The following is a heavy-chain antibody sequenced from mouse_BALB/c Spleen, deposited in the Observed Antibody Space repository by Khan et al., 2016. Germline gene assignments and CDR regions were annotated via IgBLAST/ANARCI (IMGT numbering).Heavy chain of an antibody. CDR1: GYSITSDYA. D-gene: IGHD1-1*01. V-gene: IGHV3-2*02. CDR2: INYSGGT. J-gene: IGHJ3*01. Sequence: EVKLLESGPGLVKPSQSLSLTCTVTGYSITSDYAWNWIRQFPGDKLERMAYINYSGGTSYNPSLKSRISITRDTSKHQFFLQLNSGTAEATAAYYCARDYYGSSFFDYWGQGTLVTVSA. CDR3: ARDYYGSSFFDY.